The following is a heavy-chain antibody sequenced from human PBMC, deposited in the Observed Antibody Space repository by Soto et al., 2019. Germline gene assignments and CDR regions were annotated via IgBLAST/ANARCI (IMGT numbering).Heavy chain of an antibody. V-gene: IGHV3-64*01. CDR1: GFTFSSDA. D-gene: IGHD3-10*01. CDR2: ISSNGGST. CDR3: ARGTSMVRVVIIKARQYNCFDP. J-gene: IGHJ5*02. Sequence: GGSLRLSCAASGFTFSSDAMHWVRQAPGKGLEYVSAISSNGGSTYYANSVKGRFTISRDNSKNTLYLQMGSLRAEDMAVYYCARGTSMVRVVIIKARQYNCFDPSDTAILLTVSS.